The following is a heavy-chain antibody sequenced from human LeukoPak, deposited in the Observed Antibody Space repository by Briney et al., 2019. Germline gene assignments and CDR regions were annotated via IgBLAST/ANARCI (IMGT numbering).Heavy chain of an antibody. CDR1: GFIFSSYT. D-gene: IGHD3-9*01. Sequence: GGSLRLSCAASGFIFSSYTMSWVRQAPGKGLEWVSVLSGSDDRTYYADSVKGRFTISRDNSKNTLYLQMNSLRAEDTAVYYCASTPTPYDILTGHILYLAPDVWGQGTTVTVSS. CDR2: LSGSDDRT. V-gene: IGHV3-23*01. CDR3: ASTPTPYDILTGHILYLAPDV. J-gene: IGHJ6*02.